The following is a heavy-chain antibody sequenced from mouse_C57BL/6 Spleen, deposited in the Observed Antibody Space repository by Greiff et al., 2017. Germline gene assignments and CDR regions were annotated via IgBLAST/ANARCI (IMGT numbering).Heavy chain of an antibody. D-gene: IGHD2-3*01. CDR3: ARSSIYDGFAY. Sequence: QVQLQQPGAELVKPGASVKMSCKASGYTFTSYWITWAKQRPGQGLEWIGDIYPGSGSTNYNEKFKSKATLAVDTSSSTAYMQLSSLTSEDSAVYYCARSSIYDGFAYWGQGTLVTVSA. CDR1: GYTFTSYW. J-gene: IGHJ3*01. CDR2: IYPGSGST. V-gene: IGHV1-55*01.